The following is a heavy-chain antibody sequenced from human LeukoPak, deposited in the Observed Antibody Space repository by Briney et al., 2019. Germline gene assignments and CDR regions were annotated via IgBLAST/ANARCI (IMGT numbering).Heavy chain of an antibody. D-gene: IGHD3-22*01. Sequence: SETLFLTCSVSGGTISNDYWTWIRQTPGKGLEWIGFIFYSGTTKYNPSLESRVTISLDTSQSQFSLKMNSVTAADTAVYFCAKFYFDSSGYYDVFDIWGQGTMVTVSS. V-gene: IGHV4-59*01. CDR1: GGTISNDY. J-gene: IGHJ3*02. CDR3: AKFYFDSSGYYDVFDI. CDR2: IFYSGTT.